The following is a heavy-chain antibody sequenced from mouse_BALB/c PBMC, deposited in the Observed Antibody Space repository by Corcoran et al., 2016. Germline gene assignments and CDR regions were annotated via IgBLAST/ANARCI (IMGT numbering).Heavy chain of an antibody. V-gene: IGHV9-3-1*01. CDR3: ARAPLHYDAMDY. Sequence: QIQLVQSGPELRKPGETVKISCKASGYTFTNYGMNWVKQAPGKGLKWMGWINTYTGEPTYADDFKGRFAFSLEISASTAYLQINNLKNEDTATYFGARAPLHYDAMDYWGQGTSVTVS. D-gene: IGHD6-1*01. J-gene: IGHJ4*01. CDR1: GYTFTNYG. CDR2: INTYTGEP.